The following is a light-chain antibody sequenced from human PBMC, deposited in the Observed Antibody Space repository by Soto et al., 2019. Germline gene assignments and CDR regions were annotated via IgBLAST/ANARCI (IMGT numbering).Light chain of an antibody. V-gene: IGKV2-28*01. CDR1: QSLLHSNGYNY. J-gene: IGKJ3*01. CDR3: MQVLQNPVT. Sequence: DIVMTQSPLSLPVTPGEPASISCRSSQSLLHSNGYNYLGWYLQKPGQSPQLLSYLGSNRASGVPDRFSGRGAGTDFTLKISGVEAEDVGVYYCMQVLQNPVTFGPGTKVDIK. CDR2: LGS.